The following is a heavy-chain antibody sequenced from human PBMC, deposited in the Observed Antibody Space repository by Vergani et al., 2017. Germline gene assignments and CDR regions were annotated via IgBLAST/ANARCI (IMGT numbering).Heavy chain of an antibody. CDR3: ARVMYRNEASTSYRLKGMDI. D-gene: IGHD3-16*02. CDR1: GGSFNTYY. J-gene: IGHJ6*02. CDR2: IYPTGST. Sequence: QVQLEESGPGLVKPSETLSLTCTVSGGSFNTYYWSWIRQSPGKGLEWIGYIYPTGSTNYNPSLNSRVTMSVDTSKNQFSLKLRSVTAADTAVYFCARVMYRNEASTSYRLKGMDIWGQGTTVTISS. V-gene: IGHV4-59*13.